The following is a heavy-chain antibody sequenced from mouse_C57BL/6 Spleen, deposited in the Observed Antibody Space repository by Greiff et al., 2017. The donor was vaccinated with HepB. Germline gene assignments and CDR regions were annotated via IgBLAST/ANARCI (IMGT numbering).Heavy chain of an antibody. CDR1: GYTFTSYW. CDR3: AITTVVDWYFDV. CDR2: IDPSDSYT. J-gene: IGHJ1*03. D-gene: IGHD1-1*01. Sequence: VQLQQSGAELVMPGASVKLSCKASGYTFTSYWMHWVKQRPGQGLEWIGEIDPSDSYTNYNQKFKGKSTLTVDKSSSTAYMQLSSLTSEDSAVYYCAITTVVDWYFDVWGTGTTVTVSS. V-gene: IGHV1-69*01.